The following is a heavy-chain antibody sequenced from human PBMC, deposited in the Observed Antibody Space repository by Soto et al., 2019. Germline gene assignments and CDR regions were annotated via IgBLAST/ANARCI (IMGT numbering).Heavy chain of an antibody. CDR3: AKMGDSSSEGYLFDP. V-gene: IGHV3-23*01. D-gene: IGHD6-13*01. CDR2: ISGSGGST. J-gene: IGHJ5*02. CDR1: GFTFSNYA. Sequence: PGGSLRLSCAASGFTFSNYAMSWVRQAPGKGLEWVSAISGSGGSTYYADSLKGRFTISRDNSKNTLYLQMNSLRAEDTAVYYCAKMGDSSSEGYLFDPWGQGTLVTVSS.